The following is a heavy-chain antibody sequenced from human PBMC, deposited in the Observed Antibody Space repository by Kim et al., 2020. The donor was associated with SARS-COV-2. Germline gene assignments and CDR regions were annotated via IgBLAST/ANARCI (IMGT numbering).Heavy chain of an antibody. CDR2: IGTAGDT. D-gene: IGHD4-17*01. Sequence: GGSLRLSCAASGFTFSSYDMHWVRQATGKGLEWVSAIGTAGDTYYPGSVKGRFTISRENAKNSLYLQMNSLRAGDTAVYYCARGAPTVRRRLPLYYAFDIWGQGTMVTVSS. CDR3: ARGAPTVRRRLPLYYAFDI. V-gene: IGHV3-13*01. CDR1: GFTFSSYD. J-gene: IGHJ3*02.